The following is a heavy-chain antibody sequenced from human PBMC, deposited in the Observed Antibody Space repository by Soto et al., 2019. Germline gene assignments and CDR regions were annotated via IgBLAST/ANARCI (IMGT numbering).Heavy chain of an antibody. CDR1: GGSFSGYY. D-gene: IGHD3-10*01. V-gene: IGHV4-34*01. J-gene: IGHJ5*02. CDR3: ARRGYYGSGSYYRGWFDP. Sequence: SETLSLTCAVYGGSFSGYYWSWIRQPPGKGLEWIGEINHSGSTNYNPSLKSRVTISVDTSKNQFSLKLSSVTAADTAVYYCARRGYYGSGSYYRGWFDPWGQGTLVTVSS. CDR2: INHSGST.